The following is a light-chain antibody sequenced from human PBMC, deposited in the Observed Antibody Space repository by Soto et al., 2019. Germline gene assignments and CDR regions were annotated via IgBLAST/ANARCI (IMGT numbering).Light chain of an antibody. V-gene: IGLV1-40*01. CDR2: GDS. CDR1: SSNIGRGYD. Sequence: QSVLTQPPSVSGAPGQRVTISCTGSSSNIGRGYDVHWYQQLPGSAPRLLLSGDSNRPSGVPDRFSGSRSGTSASLAITGLQAEDEADYYCQTFDSSLTISGVFGGGTKLTVL. CDR3: QTFDSSLTISGV. J-gene: IGLJ3*02.